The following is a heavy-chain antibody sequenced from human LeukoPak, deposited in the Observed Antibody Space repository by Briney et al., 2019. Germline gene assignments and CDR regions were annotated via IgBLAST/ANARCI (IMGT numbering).Heavy chain of an antibody. J-gene: IGHJ4*02. CDR1: GFTFSDYY. V-gene: IGHV3-11*01. D-gene: IGHD4-11*01. CDR2: ISSSGSTI. CDR3: ARDNWTVTPLGY. Sequence: KAGGSLRLSCAASGFTFSDYYMSWIRQAPGKGLEWVSYISSSGSTIYYADSVEGRFTISRDNAKNSLYLQMNSLRAEDTAVYYCARDNWTVTPLGYWGQGTLVTVSS.